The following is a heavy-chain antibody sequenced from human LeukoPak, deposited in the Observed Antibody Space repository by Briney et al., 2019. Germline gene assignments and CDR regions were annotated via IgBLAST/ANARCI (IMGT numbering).Heavy chain of an antibody. CDR3: ASHKGLNY. CDR2: IYPGDSDT. CDR1: GYDFPNYW. J-gene: IGHJ4*02. Sequence: GESLKISCKASGYDFPNYWNAWGRQMPGKGLEWMGIIYPGDSDTRYSPSFQGQVTISVDKSSSTAYLQWSSLKASDTAMYYYASHKGLNYWGQGTLVIVSS. V-gene: IGHV5-51*01.